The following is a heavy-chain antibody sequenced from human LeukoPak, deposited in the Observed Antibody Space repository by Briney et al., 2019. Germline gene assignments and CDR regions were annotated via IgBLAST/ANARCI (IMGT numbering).Heavy chain of an antibody. CDR2: IKFDGTAT. J-gene: IGHJ4*02. CDR3: AKDRYYFDY. V-gene: IGHV3-7*03. Sequence: GGSLRLSCSGFGFTFRSFWMGWVRQAPGKGLEWVANIKFDGTATNYVDSVRGRFTISRDNSKNTLYLQMNSLRAEDTAVYYCAKDRYYFDYWGQGTLVTVSS. CDR1: GFTFRSFW.